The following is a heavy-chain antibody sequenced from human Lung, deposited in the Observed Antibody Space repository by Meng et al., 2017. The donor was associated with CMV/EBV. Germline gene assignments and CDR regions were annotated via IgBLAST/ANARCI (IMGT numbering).Heavy chain of an antibody. V-gene: IGHV3-20*04. CDR1: GFTFDDYG. CDR3: ARGRGAARPGYFDY. J-gene: IGHJ4*02. Sequence: SXAASGFTFDDYGMSWVRQAPGKGLEWVSGINWNGGSTGYADSVKGRFTISRDNAKNSLYLQMNSLRAEDTALYYCARGRGAARPGYFDYWVQGTXVTVSS. CDR2: INWNGGST. D-gene: IGHD6-6*01.